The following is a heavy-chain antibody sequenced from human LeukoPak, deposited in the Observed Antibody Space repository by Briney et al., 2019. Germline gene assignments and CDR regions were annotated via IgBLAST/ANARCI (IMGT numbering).Heavy chain of an antibody. V-gene: IGHV3-30*02. D-gene: IGHD3-10*01. CDR1: GFTLSNYG. Sequence: GGSLRLSCATSGFTLSNYGMYWVRQAPGKGLEWVAFIRYDGNGKYYADSVQGRFTISRDNSKNTLYLQMNSLRVEDTAVYNCAKEGAYYDSGSYIGNYMDVWGKGTTVTVSS. CDR2: IRYDGNGK. J-gene: IGHJ6*03. CDR3: AKEGAYYDSGSYIGNYMDV.